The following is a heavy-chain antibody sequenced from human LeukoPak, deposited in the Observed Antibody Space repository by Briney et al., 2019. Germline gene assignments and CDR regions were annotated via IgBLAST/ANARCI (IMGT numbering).Heavy chain of an antibody. CDR1: GFTFSSYG. CDR2: ISGSGGST. J-gene: IGHJ6*04. Sequence: GGTLRLSCAASGFTFSSYGMSWVRQAPGKGLEWVSAISGSGGSTYYADSVKGRFTISRDNSKNTLYLQMSSLRAEDTAVYYCAKASYYYDMDVWGKGTTVTVSS. CDR3: AKASYYYDMDV. D-gene: IGHD3-16*02. V-gene: IGHV3-23*01.